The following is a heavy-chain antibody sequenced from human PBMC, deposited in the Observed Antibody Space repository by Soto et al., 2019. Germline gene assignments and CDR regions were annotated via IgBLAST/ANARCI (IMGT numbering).Heavy chain of an antibody. CDR1: GYTFTSYG. Sequence: QVQLVQSGAEVKKPGASVKVSCKASGYTFTSYGISWVRQAPGQGLEWMGWISAYNGNTNYAQKLQGKVTMTTDTSPSKAYMELRSLGSDDTAVYYCAREEQWLGGGVDYWGQGTLVTVSS. D-gene: IGHD6-19*01. CDR3: AREEQWLGGGVDY. CDR2: ISAYNGNT. J-gene: IGHJ4*02. V-gene: IGHV1-18*01.